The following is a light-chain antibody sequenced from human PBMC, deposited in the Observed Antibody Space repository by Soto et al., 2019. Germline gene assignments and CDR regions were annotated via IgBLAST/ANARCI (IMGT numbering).Light chain of an antibody. V-gene: IGKV3D-15*01. J-gene: IGKJ1*01. CDR2: DAS. CDR1: QSVSSN. Sequence: EIVMTQSPATLSVSPGERATLSCRASQSVSSNVAWYQQKPGQAPRLLIYDASNRATGIPARFSGSGSGTEFTLTISSLQPGDFATYYCQQYPSFSRTFGQGTKVDIK. CDR3: QQYPSFSRT.